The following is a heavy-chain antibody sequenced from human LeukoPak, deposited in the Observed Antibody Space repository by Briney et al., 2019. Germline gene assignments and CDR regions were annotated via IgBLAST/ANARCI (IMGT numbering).Heavy chain of an antibody. CDR3: ARDRGGSSSIFDY. CDR1: GFTFSSYG. J-gene: IGHJ4*02. CDR2: IWYDGSNK. V-gene: IGHV3-33*01. D-gene: IGHD6-6*01. Sequence: GSLRLSCAASGFTFSSYGMHWVRQAPGKGLEWVAVIWYDGSNKYYADSVKGRFTISRDNSKNTLYLQMNSLRAEDTAVYYCARDRGGSSSIFDYWGQGTLVTVSS.